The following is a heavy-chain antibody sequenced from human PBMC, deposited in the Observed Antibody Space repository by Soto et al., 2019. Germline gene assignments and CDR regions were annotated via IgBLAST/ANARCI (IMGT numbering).Heavy chain of an antibody. V-gene: IGHV4-31*03. CDR2: IYYSGST. CDR1: GGSISSGGYY. J-gene: IGHJ4*02. Sequence: QVQLQESGRELVKPSQTLSLTCTVSGGSISSGGYYWSWIRQHPGKGLEWIGYIYYSGSTYYNPSLKSRVTISVDTSKNQFSLKLSSVTAADTAVYYCATNGRGDLRFLVYWGQGTLVTVSS. D-gene: IGHD3-3*01. CDR3: ATNGRGDLRFLVY.